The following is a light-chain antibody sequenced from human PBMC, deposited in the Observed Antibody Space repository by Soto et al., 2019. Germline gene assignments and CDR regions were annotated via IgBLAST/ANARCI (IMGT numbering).Light chain of an antibody. V-gene: IGLV2-14*01. CDR1: SSDVGGYNY. Sequence: QSVLTQPASVSGSPGQSITISCTGTSSDVGGYNYVSWYQQHPGKAPKLMIYDVSNRPSGVSNRFSGSKSGNTASLTISGLQAEDDADYYCSSYTSSSTLYVFGTGTKLTV. CDR3: SSYTSSSTLYV. CDR2: DVS. J-gene: IGLJ1*01.